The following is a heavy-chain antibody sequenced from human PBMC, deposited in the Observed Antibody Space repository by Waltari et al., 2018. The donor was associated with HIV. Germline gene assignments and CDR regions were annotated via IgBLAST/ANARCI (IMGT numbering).Heavy chain of an antibody. V-gene: IGHV3-23*01. D-gene: IGHD3-3*01. CDR1: GCTFSSYA. J-gene: IGHJ6*02. Sequence: EVQLLESGGGLVQPGGSLRLSCAASGCTFSSYAMSWVRQAPGKGLEWVSSISGSGSITGYADSVKGWFTSSRDNSKNTLYPQMNSLRAEDTAVYYCAKGHYDFWSGSYYYGMDVWGQGTTVTVSS. CDR3: AKGHYDFWSGSYYYGMDV. CDR2: ISGSGSIT.